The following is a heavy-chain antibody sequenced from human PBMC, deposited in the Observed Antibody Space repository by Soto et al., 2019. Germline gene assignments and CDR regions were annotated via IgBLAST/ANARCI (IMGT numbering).Heavy chain of an antibody. V-gene: IGHV3-30*03. CDR3: AHRQTTVVAEY. J-gene: IGHJ4*02. D-gene: IGHD4-17*01. Sequence: GSLRLSCADSGLSFSSYGMHWVRQAPGEGLEWVAAISYDGSNKNYLASVEGRFTISRDNSKNTLYLQMNALRPEDTATYYCAHRQTTVVAEYWGQGTLVTVSS. CDR2: ISYDGSNK. CDR1: GLSFSSYG.